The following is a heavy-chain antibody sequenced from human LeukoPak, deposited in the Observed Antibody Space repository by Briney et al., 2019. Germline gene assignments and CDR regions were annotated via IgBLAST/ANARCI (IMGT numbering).Heavy chain of an antibody. CDR1: GGAISISSHY. CDR3: ARNTTLTDWYFDL. CDR2: IYHSGST. V-gene: IGHV4-39*01. Sequence: SETLSLTCTVSGGAISISSHYWGWIRQPPGKGLEWIGSIYHSGSTVYNPSLKSRVAISVDTSRNQFSLKLSSVTASDTAVYYCARNTTLTDWYFDLWGRGTLVTVSS. J-gene: IGHJ2*01. D-gene: IGHD1-1*01.